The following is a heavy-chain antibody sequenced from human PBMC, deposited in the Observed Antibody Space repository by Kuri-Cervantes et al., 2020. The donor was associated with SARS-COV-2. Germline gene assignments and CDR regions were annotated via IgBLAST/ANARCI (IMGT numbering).Heavy chain of an antibody. D-gene: IGHD3-3*01. V-gene: IGHV4-34*01. CDR3: ARGTTIFGVAIDY. J-gene: IGHJ4*02. CDR1: GGSFSGYY. CDR2: INHSGST. Sequence: GSLRLSCAVYGGSFSGYYWSWIRQPPGKGLEWIGEINHSGSTNYNPSLKSRVTISVDTSKNQFSLKLSSVTAADTAVYYCARGTTIFGVAIDYWGQGTLVTVSS.